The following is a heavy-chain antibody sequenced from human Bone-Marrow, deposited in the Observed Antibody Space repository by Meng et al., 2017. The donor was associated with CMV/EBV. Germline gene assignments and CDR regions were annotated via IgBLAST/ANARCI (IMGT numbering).Heavy chain of an antibody. CDR3: ARGLLEMATMKVYYYYYGMDV. J-gene: IGHJ6*02. Sequence: SVKVSCKASGGSFSNYAISWVRQAPGQGLEWMGGIIPMFGTANYAQKFQGRVTITADKSTSTAYMELSSLRSEDTAVYYCARGLLEMATMKVYYYYYGMDVWGQGTTVTVSS. CDR2: IIPMFGTA. CDR1: GGSFSNYA. D-gene: IGHD5-24*01. V-gene: IGHV1-69*06.